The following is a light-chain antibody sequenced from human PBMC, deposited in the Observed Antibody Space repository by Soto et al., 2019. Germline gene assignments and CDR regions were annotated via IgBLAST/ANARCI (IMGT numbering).Light chain of an antibody. J-gene: IGKJ1*01. CDR1: QSVLYSSDNKNY. CDR2: WAS. V-gene: IGKV4-1*01. Sequence: DIVMTQSPDSLAVSLGERATINCKSSQSVLYSSDNKNYLAWYQQKPGQPPKLLIAWASTRESGIPDRFSGSGSGTDFSLTISSLQAEDVAVYYCQQYYSTPSWTFAQGTKVDIK. CDR3: QQYYSTPSWT.